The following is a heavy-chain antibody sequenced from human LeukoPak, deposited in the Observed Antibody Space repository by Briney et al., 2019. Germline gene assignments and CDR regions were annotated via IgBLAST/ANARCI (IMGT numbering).Heavy chain of an antibody. CDR1: GFTFSSYG. CDR2: IRYDGSNK. V-gene: IGHV3-30*02. Sequence: GGSLRLSCAASGFTFSSYGMHWVRQAPGKGLEWVAFIRYDGSNKYYADSVKGRFTISRDNSKNTLYLQMNSLRAEDTAVYYCAKGAGDYFYDYYYYMDVWGKGTTVTISS. CDR3: AKGAGDYFYDYYYYMDV. D-gene: IGHD4-17*01. J-gene: IGHJ6*03.